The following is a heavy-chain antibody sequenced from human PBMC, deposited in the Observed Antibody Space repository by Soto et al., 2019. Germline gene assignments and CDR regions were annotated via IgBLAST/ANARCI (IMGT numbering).Heavy chain of an antibody. D-gene: IGHD2-8*01. CDR1: GDSVSSGSYY. Sequence: QVQLQESGPGLVKPSETLSLTCTVSGDSVSSGSYYWSWIRQAPGRGLEWIGNIYYTGSTNYNPSLKSRVTISIDTSTYQFSLGLSYVTAADTDVYYCARGGARMVFAEPPGFEPWGPGTLVIGAS. CDR3: ARGGARMVFAEPPGFEP. V-gene: IGHV4-61*01. CDR2: IYYTGST. J-gene: IGHJ5*02.